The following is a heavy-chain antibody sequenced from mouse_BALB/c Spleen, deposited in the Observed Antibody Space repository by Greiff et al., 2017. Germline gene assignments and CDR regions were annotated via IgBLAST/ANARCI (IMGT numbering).Heavy chain of an antibody. CDR2: LSSGGST. V-gene: IGHV5-6-5*01. D-gene: IGHD2-10*02. CDR1: GFTFSSYA. J-gene: IGHJ4*01. Sequence: EVKLVESGGGLVKPGGSLKLSCAASGFTFSSYAMSWVRQTPEKRLEWVASLSSGGSTYYPDSVKGRFTISRDNARNILYLQMSSLRSEDTAMYYCAREGGYGNPYAMDYWGQGTSVTVSS. CDR3: AREGGYGNPYAMDY.